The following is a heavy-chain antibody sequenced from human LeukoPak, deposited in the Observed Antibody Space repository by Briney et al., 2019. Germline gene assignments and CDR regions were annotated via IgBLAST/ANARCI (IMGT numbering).Heavy chain of an antibody. D-gene: IGHD6-19*01. CDR1: GFTFNNYA. CDR3: ARDRGSSGWFPYGAYFDY. CDR2: ISYDGINK. J-gene: IGHJ4*02. Sequence: QAGGSLRLSCAASGFTFNNYAMHWVRQAPGKGLEWVAVISYDGINKYYADSVKGGFTISRDNSKDTLYLQMNSLRAEDTAVYYCARDRGSSGWFPYGAYFDYWGQGTLVTVSS. V-gene: IGHV3-30-3*01.